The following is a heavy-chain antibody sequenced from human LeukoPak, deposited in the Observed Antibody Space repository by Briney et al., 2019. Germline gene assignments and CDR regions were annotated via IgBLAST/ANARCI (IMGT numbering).Heavy chain of an antibody. CDR2: ISAGNGNT. J-gene: IGHJ4*02. CDR3: VRVWFGEFAFDY. V-gene: IGHV1-3*01. Sequence: ASVKVSCKASGYTFTSYAMHWARQAPGQRLEWMGWISAGNGNTKYSQKFQGRVTITRDTSASTAYMELSSLRSEDTAVYYCVRVWFGEFAFDYWGQGTLVTVSS. CDR1: GYTFTSYA. D-gene: IGHD3-10*01.